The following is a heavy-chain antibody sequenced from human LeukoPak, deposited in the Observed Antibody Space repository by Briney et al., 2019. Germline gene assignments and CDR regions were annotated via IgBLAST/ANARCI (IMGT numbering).Heavy chain of an antibody. V-gene: IGHV1-2*02. CDR1: GYTFTGYY. CDR3: ASTPMVRGVTKYYYYYGMDV. D-gene: IGHD3-10*01. Sequence: ASVKVSCKASGYTFTGYYMHWVRQAPGQGLEWMGWINPNSGGTNYAQKFQGRVTMTRDTSISTAYMELSRLRSDDTAVYYCASTPMVRGVTKYYYYYGMDVWGRGTTVTVSS. CDR2: INPNSGGT. J-gene: IGHJ6*02.